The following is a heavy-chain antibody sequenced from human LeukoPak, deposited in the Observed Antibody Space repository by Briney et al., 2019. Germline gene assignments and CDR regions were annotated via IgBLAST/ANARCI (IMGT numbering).Heavy chain of an antibody. CDR2: ISGSGAST. CDR3: AGDKTTGGWYEFDY. J-gene: IGHJ4*02. D-gene: IGHD6-19*01. V-gene: IGHV3-23*01. CDR1: GFNDSNNY. Sequence: TGGSLRLSCAASGFNDSNNYMIWLRQAPAKELDWVAGISGSGASTYYADSEKGRFTISRDNSKNTLYLQMNSLRAEDTAVYYCAGDKTTGGWYEFDYWGQGTLVTVSS.